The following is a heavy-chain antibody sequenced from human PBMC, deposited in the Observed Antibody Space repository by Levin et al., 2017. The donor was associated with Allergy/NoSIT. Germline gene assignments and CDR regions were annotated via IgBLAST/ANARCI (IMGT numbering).Heavy chain of an antibody. J-gene: IGHJ4*02. Sequence: GGSLRLSCKASGGTFSSYAISWVRQAPGQGLEWMGGIIPIFGTANYAQKFQGRVTITADESTSTAYMELSSLRSEDTAVYYCARDPLRYCGGDCYGYWGQGTLVTVSS. V-gene: IGHV1-69*01. CDR3: ARDPLRYCGGDCYGY. CDR2: IIPIFGTA. CDR1: GGTFSSYA. D-gene: IGHD2-21*02.